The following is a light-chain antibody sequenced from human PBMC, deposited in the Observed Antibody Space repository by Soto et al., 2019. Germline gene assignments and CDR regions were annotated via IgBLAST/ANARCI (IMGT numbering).Light chain of an antibody. CDR1: QSVSSD. V-gene: IGKV3-15*01. Sequence: EIVMTQSPATLSVSPGERATISCRASQSVSSDLAWFQQTPGQAPRLLIYGASTRATGIPARFSGSGSGTEFTLTISSLQSEDFAVYYCQQYSNWAPITFGPGTKVDIK. CDR3: QQYSNWAPIT. CDR2: GAS. J-gene: IGKJ3*01.